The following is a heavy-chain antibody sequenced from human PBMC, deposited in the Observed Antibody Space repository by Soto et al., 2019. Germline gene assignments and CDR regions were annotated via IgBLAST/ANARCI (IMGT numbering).Heavy chain of an antibody. Sequence: QVQLVQSGAEVKNPGASVKVSCKASGYTFINYGISWVRQAPGQGLEWMGWISVYNGNTNYAQKLQGRVTMTTGTSTSTACMELRSLRSDVTAVYCCARSPIAAAGCIDYWGQGTLVTVSS. CDR3: ARSPIAAAGCIDY. D-gene: IGHD6-13*01. CDR1: GYTFINYG. CDR2: ISVYNGNT. J-gene: IGHJ4*02. V-gene: IGHV1-18*01.